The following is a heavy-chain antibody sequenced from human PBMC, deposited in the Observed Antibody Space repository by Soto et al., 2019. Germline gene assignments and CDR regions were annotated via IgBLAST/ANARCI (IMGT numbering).Heavy chain of an antibody. J-gene: IGHJ6*02. CDR2: IIPIFGTA. Sequence: GASVKVSCKASGGTFSSYAIGWVRQAPGQGLEWMGGIIPIFGTANYAQKFQGRVTITADESTSTAYMELSSLRSEDTAVYYCARDTVAGIWSYYYYGMDVWGQGTTVTVSS. D-gene: IGHD6-19*01. CDR3: ARDTVAGIWSYYYYGMDV. V-gene: IGHV1-69*13. CDR1: GGTFSSYA.